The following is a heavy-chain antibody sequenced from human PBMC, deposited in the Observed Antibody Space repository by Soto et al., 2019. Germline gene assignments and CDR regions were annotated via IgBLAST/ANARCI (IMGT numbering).Heavy chain of an antibody. D-gene: IGHD6-6*01. Sequence: GGSLRLSCAASGFTFSNSWMSWVRQAPGKGLEWVSAISGSGGSTYYADSVKGRFTISRDNSKNTLYLQMNSLRAEDTAVYYCAMSSIAARPLNYYYYGMDVWGQGTTVTVSS. CDR2: ISGSGGST. V-gene: IGHV3-23*01. CDR3: AMSSIAARPLNYYYYGMDV. J-gene: IGHJ6*02. CDR1: GFTFSNSW.